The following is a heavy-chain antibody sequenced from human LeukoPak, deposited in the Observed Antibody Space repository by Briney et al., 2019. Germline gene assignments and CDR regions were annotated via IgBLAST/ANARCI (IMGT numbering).Heavy chain of an antibody. V-gene: IGHV4-34*01. D-gene: IGHD3-10*01. J-gene: IGHJ6*03. Sequence: PSETLSLTCAVYGGSFSGYYWSWIRQPPGKGLGWIGEINHSGSTNYNPSLKSRVTISVDTSKNQFSLKLSSVTAADTAVYYCARSLIRGGYYYYYMDVWGKGTTVTISS. CDR1: GGSFSGYY. CDR3: ARSLIRGGYYYYYMDV. CDR2: INHSGST.